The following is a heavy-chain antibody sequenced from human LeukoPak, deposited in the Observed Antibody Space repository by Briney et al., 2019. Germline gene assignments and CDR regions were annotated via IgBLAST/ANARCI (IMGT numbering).Heavy chain of an antibody. CDR3: AREAEYFDSSGSAEYFQH. J-gene: IGHJ1*01. V-gene: IGHV3-48*04. CDR1: GFTFSSYS. Sequence: PGGSLRLSCAASGFTFSSYSMDWVRQAPGKGLEWVSYISSSGSAIYYADSVKGRFTISRDNAKNSLSLQMNSLRAEDTAVYYCAREAEYFDSSGSAEYFQHWGQGTLVTVSS. CDR2: ISSSGSAI. D-gene: IGHD3-22*01.